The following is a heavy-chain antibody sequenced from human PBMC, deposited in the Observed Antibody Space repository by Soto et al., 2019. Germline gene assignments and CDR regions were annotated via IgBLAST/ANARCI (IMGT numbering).Heavy chain of an antibody. CDR3: ARGSIVGATLDYLDAFDI. CDR1: GYPFTTYN. CDR2: VYVTGTGT. D-gene: IGHD1-26*01. Sequence: SVKVSCKASGYPFTTYNLHWVRQAPGQGLEWMGIVYVTGTGTRSAQKFQGRLTMTRERSTSTVYMELSRLRSGDTAVYYCARGSIVGATLDYLDAFDIWGQATIVT. V-gene: IGHV1-46*01. J-gene: IGHJ3*02.